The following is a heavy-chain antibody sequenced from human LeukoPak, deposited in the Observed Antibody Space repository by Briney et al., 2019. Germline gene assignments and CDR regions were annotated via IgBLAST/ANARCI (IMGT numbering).Heavy chain of an antibody. CDR3: SGAYYHPTGD. J-gene: IGHJ4*02. D-gene: IGHD1-26*01. CDR1: GFTFGRNW. V-gene: IGHV3-74*01. CDR2: INGDGSST. Sequence: GGSLRLSCEASGFTFGRNWMHWVRQAPGKGLVWVSRINGDGSSTSYADSVKGRFTVSRDNAKNTLYLQMNSLRAEDTAVYYCSGAYYHPTGDWGQGTLVTVSS.